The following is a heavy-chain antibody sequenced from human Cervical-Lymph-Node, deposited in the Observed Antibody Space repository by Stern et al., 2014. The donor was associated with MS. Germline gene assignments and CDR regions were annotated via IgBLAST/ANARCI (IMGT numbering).Heavy chain of an antibody. CDR2: ISPDGSNY. CDR3: ARGTCSGGDCYSRYPYYGVDV. CDR1: GFGLSDYA. D-gene: IGHD2-21*02. J-gene: IGHJ6*02. Sequence: VQLVESGGGVVQPGRSVRLSCAASGFGLSDYAMHWVRQAPGRGLEWVAVISPDGSNYKNAEAMKGRFSIARDNSQNTLNLEMTSLGVEDTAVYYCARGTCSGGDCYSRYPYYGVDVWGQGTPVYVSS. V-gene: IGHV3-30*01.